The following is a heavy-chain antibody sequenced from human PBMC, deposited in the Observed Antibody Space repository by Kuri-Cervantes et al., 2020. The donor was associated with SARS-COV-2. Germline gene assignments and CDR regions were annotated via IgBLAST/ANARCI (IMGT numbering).Heavy chain of an antibody. Sequence: GGSLRLSCAASGFTFSSYGMHWVRQAPGKGLEWVAVISYDGSNKYYGDSVKGRFTISRDNSKNTLYLEMNSLRAEDTALYYCAKGALCEKCVISEEPFDYWGQGTLVTVSS. J-gene: IGHJ4*02. V-gene: IGHV3-30*18. CDR3: AKGALCEKCVISEEPFDY. D-gene: IGHD1-26*01. CDR1: GFTFSSYG. CDR2: ISYDGSNK.